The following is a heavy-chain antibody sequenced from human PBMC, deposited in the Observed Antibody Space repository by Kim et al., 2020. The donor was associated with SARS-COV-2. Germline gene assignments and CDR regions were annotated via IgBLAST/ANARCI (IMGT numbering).Heavy chain of an antibody. CDR2: ISAYNGNT. V-gene: IGHV1-18*01. J-gene: IGHJ5*02. Sequence: ASVKVSCKASGYTFTSYGISWVRQAPGQGLEWMGWISAYNGNTNYAQKLQGRVTMTTDTSTSTTYMELRSLRSDDTAVYYCARDIAGTTGNWFDPWGQGTLVTVSS. D-gene: IGHD1-1*01. CDR3: ARDIAGTTGNWFDP. CDR1: GYTFTSYG.